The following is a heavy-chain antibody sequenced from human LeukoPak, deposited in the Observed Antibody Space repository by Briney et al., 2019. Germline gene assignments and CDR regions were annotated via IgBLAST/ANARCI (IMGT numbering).Heavy chain of an antibody. CDR2: ISTSSRYI. CDR1: GFTLSNYD. V-gene: IGHV3-21*01. D-gene: IGHD2-2*01. CDR3: ARADCSSSTCYLRRSWFDP. Sequence: KPGGSLRLSCAASGFTLSNYDVNWVRQAPGKGLEWVSCISTSSRYIYYKDSVRGRFTISRDDAKNSLYLEMNSLRAEDTAVYYCARADCSSSTCYLRRSWFDPWGQGTLVTVSS. J-gene: IGHJ5*02.